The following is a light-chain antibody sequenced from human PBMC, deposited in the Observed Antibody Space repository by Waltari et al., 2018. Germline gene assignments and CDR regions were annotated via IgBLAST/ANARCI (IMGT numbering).Light chain of an antibody. J-gene: IGLJ3*02. V-gene: IGLV2-11*01. CDR1: SSDVGGYNY. Sequence: QSALTQPRSVSGSPGQSVTISCTGTSSDVGGYNYVSWYQQHPGKAPKLMIYDFSKRPSGVPYRFSGSKSGNTASLTISGLQAEDEADYDCCSYAGSYTWVFGGGTKLTVL. CDR3: CSYAGSYTWV. CDR2: DFS.